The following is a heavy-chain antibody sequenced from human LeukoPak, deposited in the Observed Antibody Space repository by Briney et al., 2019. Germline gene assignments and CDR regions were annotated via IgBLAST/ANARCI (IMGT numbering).Heavy chain of an antibody. CDR2: IWYDGSNK. CDR1: GFTVSGNY. V-gene: IGHV3-33*08. CDR3: ARDYYDSSGYYLGLPDY. Sequence: PGGSLRLSCAASGFTVSGNYMTWVRQAPGKGLEWVAVIWYDGSNKYYADSVKGRFTISRDNSKNTLYLQMNSLRAEDTAVYYCARDYYDSSGYYLGLPDYWGQGTLVTVSS. D-gene: IGHD3-22*01. J-gene: IGHJ4*02.